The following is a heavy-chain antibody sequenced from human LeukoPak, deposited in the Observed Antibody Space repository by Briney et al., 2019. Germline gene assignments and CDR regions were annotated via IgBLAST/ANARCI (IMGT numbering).Heavy chain of an antibody. CDR3: VKGSVRGVIILHYYYYMDV. CDR1: GFTFSSYG. V-gene: IGHV3-23*01. Sequence: GGSLRLSCAASGFTFSSYGMSWVRQAPGKGLEWVSAISGSGGSTYYADSVKGRFTISRDNSKNTLYLQMNSLRAEDTAVYYCVKGSVRGVIILHYYYYMDVWGKGTTVTISS. D-gene: IGHD3-10*01. J-gene: IGHJ6*03. CDR2: ISGSGGST.